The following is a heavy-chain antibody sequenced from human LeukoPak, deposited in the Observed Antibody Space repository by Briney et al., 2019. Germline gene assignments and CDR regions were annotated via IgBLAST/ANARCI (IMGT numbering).Heavy chain of an antibody. V-gene: IGHV1-2*02. J-gene: IGHJ5*02. CDR2: INPNSGGT. Sequence: ASVKVSCKASGYTFTGYYMHWVRQAPGQGLEWMGWINPNSGGTNYAQKFQGRVTRTRDTSISTAYMELSRLRSDDTAVYYCARDYRLRFLEWLLYWFDPWGQGTLVTVSS. D-gene: IGHD3-3*01. CDR1: GYTFTGYY. CDR3: ARDYRLRFLEWLLYWFDP.